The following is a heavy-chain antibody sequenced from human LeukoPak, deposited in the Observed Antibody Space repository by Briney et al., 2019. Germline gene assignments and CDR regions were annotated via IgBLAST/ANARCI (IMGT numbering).Heavy chain of an antibody. CDR3: ARARGYSGYHPVDY. J-gene: IGHJ4*02. CDR1: GYTFTSYF. CDR2: INPNDGST. D-gene: IGHD5-12*01. V-gene: IGHV1-46*01. Sequence: ASVKVSCKASGYTFTSYFMHWVRQAPGQGLEWMGTINPNDGSTNYAQNFQGRVTMTRDTSTSTFYMELTSLRSEDTALYFSARARGYSGYHPVDYWGQGTLVTVSS.